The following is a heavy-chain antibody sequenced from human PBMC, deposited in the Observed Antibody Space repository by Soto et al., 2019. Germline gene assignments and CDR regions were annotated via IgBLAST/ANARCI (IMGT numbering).Heavy chain of an antibody. J-gene: IGHJ4*02. D-gene: IGHD3-22*01. CDR3: ARDPRVYYDSSGYYWVY. CDR1: GYTFSSYA. Sequence: QVQLVQSGAEVKKPGASVKVSCKASGYTFSSYAISWVRQAPGQGLEWMGWISAYNGNTNYAQNFQGRVTMTTDTSTSTAYMELRSLRSDDTAVYYCARDPRVYYDSSGYYWVYWGQGPLVTVSS. V-gene: IGHV1-18*01. CDR2: ISAYNGNT.